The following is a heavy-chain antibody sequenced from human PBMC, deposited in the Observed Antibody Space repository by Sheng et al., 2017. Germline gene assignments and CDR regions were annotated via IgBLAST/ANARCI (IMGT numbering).Heavy chain of an antibody. Sequence: QVQLQESGPGLVKPSETLSLTCAVSGYSISSGYYWGWIRQPPGKGLEWIGSIYHSGSTYYNPSLKSRVTISVDTSKNQFSLKLSSVTAADTAVYYCASYRPIEVPRREYSGYDSFDYWAEGTLGHRLL. D-gene: IGHD5-12*01. CDR1: GYSISSGYY. V-gene: IGHV4-38-2*01. J-gene: IGHJ4*02. CDR3: ASYRPIEVPRREYSGYDSFDY. CDR2: IYHSGST.